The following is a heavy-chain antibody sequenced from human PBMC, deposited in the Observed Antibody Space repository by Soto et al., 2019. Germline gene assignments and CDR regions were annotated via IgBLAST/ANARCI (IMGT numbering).Heavy chain of an antibody. V-gene: IGHV4-30-2*01. J-gene: IGHJ4*02. Sequence: SETLSLTCAVSGGSISSGGYSWSWIRQPPGKGLEWIGYIYHSGSTYYNPSLKSRVTISVDRSKNQFSLKLSSVTAADTAVYYCAREVTTAPYFDYWGQGTLVTVSS. D-gene: IGHD4-17*01. CDR3: AREVTTAPYFDY. CDR2: IYHSGST. CDR1: GGSISSGGYS.